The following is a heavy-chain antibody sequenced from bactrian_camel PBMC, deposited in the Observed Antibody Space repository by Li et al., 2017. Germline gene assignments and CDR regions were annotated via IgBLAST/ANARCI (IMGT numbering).Heavy chain of an antibody. CDR3: AAAYGGTWYDLKGGICSPANY. V-gene: IGHV3S55*01. D-gene: IGHD6*01. Sequence: HVQLVESGGGAVEAGGSLRLACVASGYTYDAYDLGWFRQAPGKDREGVTHIDSDGKWYAESLKGRSTISTDDADNTLDLQIDSLQPEDTAMYYCAAAYGGTWYDLKGGICSPANYWGQGTQVTVS. CDR2: IDSDGK. CDR1: GYTYDAYD. J-gene: IGHJ4*01.